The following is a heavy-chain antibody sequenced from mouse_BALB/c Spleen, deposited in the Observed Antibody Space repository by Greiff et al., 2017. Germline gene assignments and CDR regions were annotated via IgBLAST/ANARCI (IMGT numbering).Heavy chain of an antibody. V-gene: IGHV5-4*02. CDR2: ISDGGSYT. CDR1: GFTFSDYY. CDR3: ATTVVATNAMDY. J-gene: IGHJ4*01. Sequence: EVHLVESGGGLVKPGGSLKLSCAASGFTFSDYYMYWVRQTPEKRLEWVATISDGGSYTYYPDSVKGRFTISRDNAKNNLYLQMSSLKSEDTAMYYCATTVVATNAMDYWGQGTSVTVSS. D-gene: IGHD1-1*01.